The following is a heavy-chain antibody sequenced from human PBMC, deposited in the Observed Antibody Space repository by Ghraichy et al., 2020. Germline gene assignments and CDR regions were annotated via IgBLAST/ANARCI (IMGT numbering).Heavy chain of an antibody. V-gene: IGHV1-18*01. CDR1: GYNFINYG. CDR3: ARSVASRHWFDP. CDR2: ISADNYRT. J-gene: IGHJ5*02. D-gene: IGHD6-6*01. Sequence: ASVKVSCKASGYNFINYGFSWVRQAPGRGLEWMGWISADNYRTDYAQRFQDRLTMTTDKSTATGHLELRSLTSDDTAVYYCARSVASRHWFDPWGQGTLVT.